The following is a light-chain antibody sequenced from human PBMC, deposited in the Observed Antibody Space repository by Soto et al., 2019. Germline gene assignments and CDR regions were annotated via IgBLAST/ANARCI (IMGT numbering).Light chain of an antibody. Sequence: QPVLTQSPSASASLGASVKLTCTLSSGHSNYAIAWYQQQPEKGPRYLMKLNSDGSHRKGDGIPDRFSGSSSGAERYLTISSLQSEDEADYYCQTWGTGIRVFGTGTKVTVL. CDR3: QTWGTGIRV. V-gene: IGLV4-69*01. CDR2: LNSDGSH. J-gene: IGLJ1*01. CDR1: SGHSNYA.